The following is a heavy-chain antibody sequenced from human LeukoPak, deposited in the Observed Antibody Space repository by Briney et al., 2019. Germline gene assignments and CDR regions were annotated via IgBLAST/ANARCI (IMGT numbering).Heavy chain of an antibody. CDR2: TSDTGGAT. D-gene: IGHD1-7*01. CDR1: AITSSSNS. CDR3: AKSATGATANWFDP. Sequence: GSLRHSCSASAITSSSNSMSWVLQDPGKGLEWGSATSDTGGATSYADSVKDRFTISRDNTKNTLYLQMNSMRTDDTAIYYCAKSATGATANWFDPWGQGTLVTVSS. J-gene: IGHJ5*02. V-gene: IGHV3-23*01.